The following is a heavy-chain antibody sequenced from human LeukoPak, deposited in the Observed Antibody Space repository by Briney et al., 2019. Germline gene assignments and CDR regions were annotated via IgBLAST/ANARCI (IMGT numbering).Heavy chain of an antibody. Sequence: GGSLRLSCAASGFTFSSYGMNWVRQAPGKGLEWVSSISSSSSYIYYADSVKGRFTISRDNAKNSLYLQMNSLRAEDTAVYYCARDSSGYYSTHWGQGTLVTVSS. CDR3: ARDSSGYYSTH. D-gene: IGHD3-22*01. CDR2: ISSSSSYI. V-gene: IGHV3-21*01. J-gene: IGHJ4*02. CDR1: GFTFSSYG.